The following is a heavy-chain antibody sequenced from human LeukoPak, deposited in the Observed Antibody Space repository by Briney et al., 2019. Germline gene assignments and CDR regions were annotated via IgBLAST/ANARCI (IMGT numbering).Heavy chain of an antibody. CDR1: GNTFSNYG. D-gene: IGHD3-9*01. CDR2: ISANNGVT. J-gene: IGHJ6*02. CDR3: AREPPPYYDGLTGYYRDHYYGMDV. Sequence: ASVKVSCKASGNTFSNYGFSWVRQAPGQGLEWMGWISANNGVTDYAQKLQGRVTLTTDTSTSTAYMELRSLRSDDTAVYYCAREPPPYYDGLTGYYRDHYYGMDVWGQGTTVTASS. V-gene: IGHV1-18*01.